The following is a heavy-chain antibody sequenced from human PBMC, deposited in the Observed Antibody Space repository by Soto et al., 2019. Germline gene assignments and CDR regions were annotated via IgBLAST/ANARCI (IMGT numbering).Heavy chain of an antibody. CDR2: ISYDGSNK. V-gene: IGHV3-30-3*01. CDR1: GFTFSSYA. D-gene: IGHD3-10*01. CDR3: AREVGTFDYYYYGMDV. J-gene: IGHJ6*02. Sequence: GGSLRLSCAASGFTFSSYAMHWVRQAPGKGLEWVAVISYDGSNKYYADSVKGRFTISRDNSKNTLYLQMNSLRAEDTAVYYCAREVGTFDYYYYGMDVWGQGTTVTVSS.